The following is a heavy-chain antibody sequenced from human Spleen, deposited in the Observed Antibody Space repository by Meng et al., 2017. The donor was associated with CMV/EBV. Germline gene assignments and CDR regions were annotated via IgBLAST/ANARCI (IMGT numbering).Heavy chain of an antibody. D-gene: IGHD3-16*01. J-gene: IGHJ5*02. V-gene: IGHV1-2*02. Sequence: GASVKGACKASGYTFTGYYIHWVRQAPGQGPEWMGWINPNSGDTNSAQNLQGRVTMTRDTSISTAYMDLSSLKSDDTAVYFCARGDMGALGQGTLVTVS. CDR1: GYTFTGYY. CDR3: ARGDMGA. CDR2: INPNSGDT.